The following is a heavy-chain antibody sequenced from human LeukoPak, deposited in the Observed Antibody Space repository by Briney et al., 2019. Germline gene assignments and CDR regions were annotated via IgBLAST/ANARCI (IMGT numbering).Heavy chain of an antibody. CDR3: ARRGATRCGFDY. CDR1: GGSFSGYY. Sequence: SETPSLTCAVYGGSFSGYYWSWIRQPPGKGLEWIGEINHSGSTNYNPSLKSRVTISVDTSKNQFSLKLSSVTAADTAVYYCARRGATRCGFDYWGQGTLVTVSS. D-gene: IGHD1-26*01. J-gene: IGHJ4*02. V-gene: IGHV4-34*01. CDR2: INHSGST.